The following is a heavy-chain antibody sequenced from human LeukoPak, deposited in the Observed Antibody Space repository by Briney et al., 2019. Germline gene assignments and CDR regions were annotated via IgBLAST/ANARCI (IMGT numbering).Heavy chain of an antibody. CDR1: GFTFSSYW. Sequence: GGSLRLSCAASGFTFSSYWMSWVRQAPGKGLEWVANIKQDGSEKYYADSVKGRFTISRDNAKNSLYLQMNSLRAEDTAVYYCARDALAAAGIFDYWGQGTLVTVSS. CDR3: ARDALAAAGIFDY. CDR2: IKQDGSEK. J-gene: IGHJ4*02. D-gene: IGHD6-13*01. V-gene: IGHV3-7*01.